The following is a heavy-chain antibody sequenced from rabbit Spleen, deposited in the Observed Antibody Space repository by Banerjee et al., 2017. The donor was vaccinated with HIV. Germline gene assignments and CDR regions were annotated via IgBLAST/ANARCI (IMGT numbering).Heavy chain of an antibody. J-gene: IGHJ4*01. CDR2: IDTGSSAFT. D-gene: IGHD6-1*01. V-gene: IGHV1S45*01. Sequence: QEQLVESGGGLVKPGASLTLTCIASGVSFSVNSYMCWVRQAPGKGLEWIACIDTGSSAFTYFATWAKGRFTITKTSSTTVTLQMTSLTAADTATYFCARIPRYYTHGYRGYTYGAVFNLWGPGTLVTVS. CDR1: GVSFSVNSY. CDR3: ARIPRYYTHGYRGYTYGAVFNL.